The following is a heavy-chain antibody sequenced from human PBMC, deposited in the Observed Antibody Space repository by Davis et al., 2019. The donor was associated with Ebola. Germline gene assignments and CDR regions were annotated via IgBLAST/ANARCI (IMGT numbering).Heavy chain of an antibody. CDR1: GYTFTDYD. Sequence: ASVKVSCKASGYTFTDYDINWVRQATGQGLEWMGWMSPKAGKTAFAQKFQDKVTMTRDTSTSTVYMELRSLRSDDTAVYYCARVSATTVTVDYWGQETLVTVSS. CDR2: MSPKAGKT. J-gene: IGHJ4*02. CDR3: ARVSATTVTVDY. V-gene: IGHV1-8*01. D-gene: IGHD4-11*01.